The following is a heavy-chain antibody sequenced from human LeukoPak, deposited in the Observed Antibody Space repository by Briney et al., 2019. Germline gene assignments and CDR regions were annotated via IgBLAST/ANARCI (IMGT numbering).Heavy chain of an antibody. D-gene: IGHD3-10*01. Sequence: SETLSLTCTVSGGSISSYYWSWLRQPPGKGLEWIGYIYYSGSTNYNPSLKSRVTISVDTSKNQFSLKLSSVTAADTAVYYCARLDYYGSGADYWGQGTLVTVSS. CDR3: ARLDYYGSGADY. V-gene: IGHV4-59*12. CDR2: IYYSGST. CDR1: GGSISSYY. J-gene: IGHJ4*02.